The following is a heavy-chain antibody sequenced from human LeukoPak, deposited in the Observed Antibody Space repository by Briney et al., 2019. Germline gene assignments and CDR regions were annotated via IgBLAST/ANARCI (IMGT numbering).Heavy chain of an antibody. V-gene: IGHV4-4*07. Sequence: SETLSLTCSVSGGSISTYFWSWIRQPAGKGLEWIGRIYTSESTNYNPSLQSRVTMSVDTSKNQFSLKLSSVTAADTAVYYCARRDFWSGYYRGGFDYWGQGTLVTVSS. CDR3: ARRDFWSGYYRGGFDY. CDR1: GGSISTYF. J-gene: IGHJ4*02. D-gene: IGHD3-3*01. CDR2: IYTSEST.